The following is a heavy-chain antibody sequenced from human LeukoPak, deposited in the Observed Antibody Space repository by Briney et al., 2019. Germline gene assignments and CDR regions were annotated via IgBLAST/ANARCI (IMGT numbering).Heavy chain of an antibody. Sequence: PGGSLRLSCAASGFTFSSYAMSWVRQAPGKGLEWVSAISGSGGSTYYADSVKGRFTISRDNSKNTLYLQMNSLRAEDTAVYYCARTVIVVVPAAYFDYWGQGTLVTVSS. D-gene: IGHD2-2*01. CDR1: GFTFSSYA. J-gene: IGHJ4*02. CDR2: ISGSGGST. CDR3: ARTVIVVVPAAYFDY. V-gene: IGHV3-23*01.